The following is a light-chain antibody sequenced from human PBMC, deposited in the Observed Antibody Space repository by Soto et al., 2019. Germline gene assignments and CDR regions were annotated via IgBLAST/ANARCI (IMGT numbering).Light chain of an antibody. CDR1: NSNIGVNT. Sequence: QSVLTQTPSASGTPGQRVTISCSGSNSNIGVNTVNWYQHVPGTAPTLVIYSNNQRPSGVPDRFSGSRSGTSASLAISGLQSEDEADYYCAAWDDNMSGGHYIFGTGTKVIVL. CDR2: SNN. J-gene: IGLJ1*01. V-gene: IGLV1-44*01. CDR3: AAWDDNMSGGHYI.